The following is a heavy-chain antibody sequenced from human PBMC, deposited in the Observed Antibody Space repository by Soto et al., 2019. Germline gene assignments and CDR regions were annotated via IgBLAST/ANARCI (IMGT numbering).Heavy chain of an antibody. CDR3: AKDLGYCISTSCYHYYYYGMDV. V-gene: IGHV3-30*18. Sequence: GGSLRLSCAASGFTFSSYGMHWVRQAPGKGLEWVAVISYDGSNKYYADSVKGRFTISRDNSKNTLYLQMNSLRAEDTAVYYCAKDLGYCISTSCYHYYYYGMDVWGQGTTVTVSS. CDR2: ISYDGSNK. J-gene: IGHJ6*02. CDR1: GFTFSSYG. D-gene: IGHD2-2*01.